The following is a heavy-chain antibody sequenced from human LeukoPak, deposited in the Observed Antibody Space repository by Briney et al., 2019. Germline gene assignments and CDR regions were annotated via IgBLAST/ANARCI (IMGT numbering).Heavy chain of an antibody. CDR1: GFTFSSYA. J-gene: IGHJ4*02. CDR2: ISGSGGST. CDR3: AKVFEDIVVVVAAIFDY. V-gene: IGHV3-23*01. Sequence: GVSLRLSCAASGFTFSSYAMSWVRQAPGKGLEWVSAISGSGGSTYYADSVKGRFTISRDDSKNTLYLQMSSLRAEDTAVYYCAKVFEDIVVVVAAIFDYWGQGTLVTVSS. D-gene: IGHD2-15*01.